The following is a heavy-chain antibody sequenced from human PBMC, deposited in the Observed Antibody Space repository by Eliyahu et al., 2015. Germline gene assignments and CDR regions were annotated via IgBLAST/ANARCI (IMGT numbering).Heavy chain of an antibody. CDR1: GFTFDXYA. V-gene: IGHV3-9*01. Sequence: EVQLVXSGGGLVQPGRSLRLXCAAXGFTFDXYAMHWVRXAPGKGLEWVSGISWNSGSIGYADSVKGRFTISRDNAKNSLYLQMNSLRAEDTALYYCAKGVRDWNYEGAYFDYWGQGTLVTVSS. CDR2: ISWNSGSI. CDR3: AKGVRDWNYEGAYFDY. J-gene: IGHJ4*02. D-gene: IGHD1-7*01.